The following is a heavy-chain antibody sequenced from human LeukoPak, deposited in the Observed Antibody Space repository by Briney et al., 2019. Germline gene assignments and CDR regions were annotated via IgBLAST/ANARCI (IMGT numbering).Heavy chain of an antibody. CDR3: ARLGGYCSTTACYQLDY. J-gene: IGHJ4*02. D-gene: IGHD2-2*01. V-gene: IGHV5-51*01. CDR1: GCSFTSYW. CDR2: IYPGDSDT. Sequence: PGAALKISCKGSGCSFTSYWIGGVRRMPGKGLEWMGVIYPGDSDTRYSPSFQGQVTISADKSISTAYLQWNSLQASDTAMYYCARLGGYCSTTACYQLDYWGQGTLVTVSS.